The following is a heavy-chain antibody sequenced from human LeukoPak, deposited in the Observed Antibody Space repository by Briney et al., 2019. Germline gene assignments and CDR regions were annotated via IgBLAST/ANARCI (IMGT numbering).Heavy chain of an antibody. CDR3: ARDIDDVLVSGVDV. D-gene: IGHD3-10*01. V-gene: IGHV3-64*01. J-gene: IGHJ6*02. Sequence: PGGSLRLSCAASGFTFSSFGMHWVRQAPGKGLEYVSATSSSGATTYYANSVKGRFIISRDNSKNTLYLQMGSLRAGDMAVYYCARDIDDVLVSGVDVWGQGTTVTVSS. CDR2: TSSSGATT. CDR1: GFTFSSFG.